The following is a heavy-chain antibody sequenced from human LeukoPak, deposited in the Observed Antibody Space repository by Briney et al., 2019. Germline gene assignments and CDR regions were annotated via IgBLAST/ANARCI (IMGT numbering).Heavy chain of an antibody. V-gene: IGHV4-39*07. J-gene: IGHJ4*02. Sequence: SETLSLTCTVSGGSISSGGYYWSWIRQPPGKGLEWIGEINHSGSTNYNPSLKSRVTISVDTSKNQFSLKLSSVTAADTAVYYCARGLQGILDYWGQGTLVTVSS. CDR2: INHSGST. CDR1: GGSISSGGYY. CDR3: ARGLQGILDY. D-gene: IGHD6-13*01.